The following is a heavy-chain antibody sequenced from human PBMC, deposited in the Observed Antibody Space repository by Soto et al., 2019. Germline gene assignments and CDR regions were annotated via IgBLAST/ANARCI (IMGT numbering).Heavy chain of an antibody. CDR3: ARRSGYYDILTGSYYYGMDV. V-gene: IGHV5-10-1*01. J-gene: IGHJ6*02. CDR2: IDPSDSYT. D-gene: IGHD3-9*01. CDR1: EYSFTSYW. Sequence: GESLKISCKVSEYSFTSYWISGVRQMPGKGLEWMGRIDPSDSYTNYSPSFQGHVTISADKSISTAYLQWSSLKASDTAMYYCARRSGYYDILTGSYYYGMDVWGQGTTVTVSS.